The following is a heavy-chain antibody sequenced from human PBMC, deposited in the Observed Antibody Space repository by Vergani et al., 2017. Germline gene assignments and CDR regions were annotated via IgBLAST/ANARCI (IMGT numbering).Heavy chain of an antibody. CDR2: ISYDGSNK. V-gene: IGHV3-30-3*01. Sequence: QVQLVESGGGLVKPGGSLRLSCAASGFTFSSYAMHWVRQAPGKGLEWVAVISYDGSNKYYADSVKGRFTISRDNSKNTLYLQVNSLRAEDTAVYYCARGVKRYYYGMDVWGQGTTVTVSS. J-gene: IGHJ6*02. CDR1: GFTFSSYA. CDR3: ARGVKRYYYGMDV.